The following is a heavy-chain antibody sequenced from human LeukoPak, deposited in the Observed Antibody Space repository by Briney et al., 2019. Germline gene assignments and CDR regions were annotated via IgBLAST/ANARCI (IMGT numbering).Heavy chain of an antibody. CDR1: GVSISSYY. Sequence: SETLSLTCTVSGVSISSYYWSWIRQPPGKGLEWIGYIYYSGSTNYNPSLKSRVTISVDTSKNQFSLKLSSVTAADTAVYYCAREKGGAAAVDWYFDLWGRGTLVTVSS. CDR3: AREKGGAAAVDWYFDL. V-gene: IGHV4-59*01. J-gene: IGHJ2*01. D-gene: IGHD6-13*01. CDR2: IYYSGST.